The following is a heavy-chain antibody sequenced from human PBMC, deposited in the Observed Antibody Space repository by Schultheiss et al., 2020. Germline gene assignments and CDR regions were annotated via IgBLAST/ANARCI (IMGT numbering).Heavy chain of an antibody. CDR1: GGSINSYY. CDR2: IYTSGST. J-gene: IGHJ4*02. D-gene: IGHD2-15*01. CDR3: ARRALGGSLYYFDD. Sequence: SETLSLTCIVSGGSINSYYWNWIRQPAGKGLEWIGRIYTSGSTNYNPSLKGRVTMSIDASKNQFSLKLTSVTAADTAVYYCARRALGGSLYYFDDWGQGTLVTVSS. V-gene: IGHV4-4*07.